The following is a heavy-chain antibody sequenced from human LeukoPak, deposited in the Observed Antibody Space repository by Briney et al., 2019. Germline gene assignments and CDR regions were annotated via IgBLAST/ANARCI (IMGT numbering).Heavy chain of an antibody. CDR3: ARAGSGSYYIFDY. J-gene: IGHJ4*02. V-gene: IGHV1-69*05. Sequence: ASVKVSCKASGGTFSSYAIGWVRQAPGQGLEWMGRIIPIFGTANYAQKFQGRVTITTDESTSTAYMELSSLRSEDTAVYYCARAGSGSYYIFDYWGQGTLVTVSS. CDR2: IIPIFGTA. D-gene: IGHD3-10*01. CDR1: GGTFSSYA.